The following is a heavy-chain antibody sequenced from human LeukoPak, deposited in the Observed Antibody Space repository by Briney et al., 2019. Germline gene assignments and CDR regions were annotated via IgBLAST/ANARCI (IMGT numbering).Heavy chain of an antibody. D-gene: IGHD3-22*01. V-gene: IGHV5-51*01. Sequence: GESLKISCKGSGYSFTSYWIGWVRQMPGKGLEWMGIIYPGDSDTRFRPSFQGQVTISADKSISTVYLQWSGLKASDTAMYYCARYYYDSSAYPYYFEYWGQGTLVTVSS. J-gene: IGHJ4*02. CDR1: GYSFTSYW. CDR2: IYPGDSDT. CDR3: ARYYYDSSAYPYYFEY.